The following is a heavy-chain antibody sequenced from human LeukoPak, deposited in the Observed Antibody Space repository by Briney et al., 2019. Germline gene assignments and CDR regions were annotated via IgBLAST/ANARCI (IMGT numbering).Heavy chain of an antibody. V-gene: IGHV3-48*01. Sequence: GGSLRLSCAASGFTFSSYSMNWVRQAPGKGLEWVSYISSSSSTIYHADPVKGRFTISRDNAKNSLYLQMNSLRAEDTAVYYCASIGQWLGYGMDVWGQGTTVTVSS. CDR3: ASIGQWLGYGMDV. CDR2: ISSSSSTI. D-gene: IGHD6-19*01. J-gene: IGHJ6*02. CDR1: GFTFSSYS.